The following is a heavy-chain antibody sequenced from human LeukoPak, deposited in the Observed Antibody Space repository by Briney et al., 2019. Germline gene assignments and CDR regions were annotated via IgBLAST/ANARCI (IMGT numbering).Heavy chain of an antibody. Sequence: SETLSLTCTVSGGSISSSSYYWGWIRQPPGKGLEWIGSIYYSGSTYYNPSLKSQVTISVDTSKNQFSLKLSSVTAADTAVYYCAISRYSGSYYAVDYWGQGALVTVSS. D-gene: IGHD1-26*01. CDR3: AISRYSGSYYAVDY. CDR2: IYYSGST. CDR1: GGSISSSSYY. J-gene: IGHJ4*02. V-gene: IGHV4-39*01.